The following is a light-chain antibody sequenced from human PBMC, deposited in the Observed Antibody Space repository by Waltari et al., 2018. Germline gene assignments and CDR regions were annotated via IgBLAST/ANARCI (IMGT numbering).Light chain of an antibody. Sequence: GTSSDVGGYNYVSWYQQYPGKVPKLMIYDVGNRPSGVSNRFSGSKSGNTASLTISGLQAGDEADYYCSSYTSSSTYVFGTGTQVTVL. CDR1: SSDVGGYNY. V-gene: IGLV2-14*04. CDR3: SSYTSSSTYV. CDR2: DVG. J-gene: IGLJ1*01.